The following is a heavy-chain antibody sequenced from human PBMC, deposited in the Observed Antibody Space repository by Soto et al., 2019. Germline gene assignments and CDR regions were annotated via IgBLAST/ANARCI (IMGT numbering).Heavy chain of an antibody. CDR2: IKQDGSEK. V-gene: IGHV3-7*03. Sequence: GSLRLSCAASVFTFSSYWMSWVRQAPGKGLEWVANIKQDGSEKYYVDSVKGRFTISRDNAKNSLYLQMNSLRAEDTAVYYCARDSYDFWSGYPNWFDPWGQGTLVTVSS. CDR3: ARDSYDFWSGYPNWFDP. J-gene: IGHJ5*02. D-gene: IGHD3-3*01. CDR1: VFTFSSYW.